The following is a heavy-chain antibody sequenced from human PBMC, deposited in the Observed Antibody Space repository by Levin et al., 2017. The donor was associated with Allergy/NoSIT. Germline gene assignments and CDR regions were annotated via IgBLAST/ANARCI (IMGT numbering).Heavy chain of an antibody. J-gene: IGHJ5*02. Sequence: GGSLRLSCAVSGFTFRDAWMTWVRQGPAKGLQWIGRIKTMGGGGTTNYAAPVKGRFIISREDSKNTLYLQMNSLKSEDTGVYYCIWVTSATMELWFGEQREFGDGFDPWGQGTLVTVSS. D-gene: IGHD3-10*01. CDR1: GFTFRDAW. CDR2: IKTMGGGGTT. V-gene: IGHV3-15*01. CDR3: IWVTSATMELWFGEQREFGDGFDP.